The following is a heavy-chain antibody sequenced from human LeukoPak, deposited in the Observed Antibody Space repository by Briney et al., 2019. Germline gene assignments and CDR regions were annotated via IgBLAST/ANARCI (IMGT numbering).Heavy chain of an antibody. D-gene: IGHD3-10*01. Sequence: GGSLRLSCAASGFTFRNYVIHWVRQAPGKGLEWVAVTSSDLNVKLYADSVKGRFTISRDNSRSTLYLQMNSLRPEDTAIYCCAREGYYGSGSPPSLYFDYWGQGTLVTVSS. J-gene: IGHJ4*02. CDR2: TSSDLNVK. V-gene: IGHV3-30-3*01. CDR3: AREGYYGSGSPPSLYFDY. CDR1: GFTFRNYV.